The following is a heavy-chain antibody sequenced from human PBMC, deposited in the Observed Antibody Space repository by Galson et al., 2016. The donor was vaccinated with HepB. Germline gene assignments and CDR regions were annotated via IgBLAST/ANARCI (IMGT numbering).Heavy chain of an antibody. V-gene: IGHV3-66*01. CDR2: LQSTGIS. CDR1: RFTFNTYG. CDR3: AGVFPSGYRSPFHAYDV. D-gene: IGHD5-12*01. Sequence: SLRLSCAASRFTFNTYGMSWVRQAPGKGLEWVLVLQSTGISNYADSVTGRFTISRDISRNTLSLQMNNLRTDATGVYYCAGVFPSGYRSPFHAYDVWGQGKLVTVS. J-gene: IGHJ3*01.